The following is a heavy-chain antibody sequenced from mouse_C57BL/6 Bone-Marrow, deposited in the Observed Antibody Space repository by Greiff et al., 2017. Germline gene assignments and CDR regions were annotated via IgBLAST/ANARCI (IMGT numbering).Heavy chain of an antibody. CDR1: GFTFSDYG. CDR3: ARTRLRGPVDY. Sequence: EVQLVESGGGLVKPGGSLKLSCAASGFTFSDYGMHWVRQAPEKGLEWVAYISSGSSTTYYADTVKGQFTISRDKSKNTLFLQITSLRSEDTAMYYCARTRLRGPVDYWGQGTTLTVSS. V-gene: IGHV5-17*01. CDR2: ISSGSSTT. J-gene: IGHJ2*01. D-gene: IGHD2-2*01.